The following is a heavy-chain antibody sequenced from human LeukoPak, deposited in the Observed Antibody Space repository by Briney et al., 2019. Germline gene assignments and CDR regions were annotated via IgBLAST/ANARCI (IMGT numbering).Heavy chain of an antibody. CDR1: GGSISSYY. D-gene: IGHD2-15*01. V-gene: IGHV4-34*01. CDR2: INHSGST. J-gene: IGHJ5*02. CDR3: ATTAPGYCSGGSCYSGGGNWFDP. Sequence: SETLSLTCTVSGGSISSYYWSWIRQPPGKGLEWIGEINHSGSTNYNPSLKSRVTISVDTSKNQFSLKLSSVTAADTAVYYCATTAPGYCSGGSCYSGGGNWFDPWGQGTLVTVSS.